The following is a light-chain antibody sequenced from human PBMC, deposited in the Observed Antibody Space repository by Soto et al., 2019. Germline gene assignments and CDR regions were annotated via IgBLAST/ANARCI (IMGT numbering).Light chain of an antibody. CDR1: QSLSHRNGKTY. J-gene: IGKJ2*01. CDR2: LGS. Sequence: EIDMTQSPLSLPVTPGEPASISCRSSQSLSHRNGKTYLDWYLQKPGQSPHLLIYLGSNRASGVPDRFTGSGSGTDFTRKISRVEAEDVGVYYCMQALQSPRTFGQGPSGRSN. CDR3: MQALQSPRT. V-gene: IGKV2-28*01.